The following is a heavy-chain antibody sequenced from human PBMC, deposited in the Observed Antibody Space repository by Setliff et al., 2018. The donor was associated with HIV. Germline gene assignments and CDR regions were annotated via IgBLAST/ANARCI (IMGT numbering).Heavy chain of an antibody. D-gene: IGHD6-6*01. CDR2: IWYDGTKK. CDR3: ARDPIKARPDYFDY. Sequence: SLRLSCAASGFTFTSYGIHWVRQAPGKGLEWVALIWYDGTKKYYADSVRGRFTIPRDNSKNTVYLQVNSLRAEDTAIYYCARDPIKARPDYFDYWGQGTLVTVSS. J-gene: IGHJ4*02. V-gene: IGHV3-33*01. CDR1: GFTFTSYG.